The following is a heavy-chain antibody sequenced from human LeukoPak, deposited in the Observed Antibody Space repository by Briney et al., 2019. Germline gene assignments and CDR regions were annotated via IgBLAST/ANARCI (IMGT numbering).Heavy chain of an antibody. J-gene: IGHJ4*02. CDR1: GYTFTGYY. Sequence: GASVKVSCKASGYTFTGYYMHWVRQAPGQGLEWMGRIIPIFGIANYAQKFQGRVTITADKSTSTAYMELSSLRSEDTAVYYCARVSDSSSGYWGQGTLVTVSS. V-gene: IGHV1-69*04. CDR2: IIPIFGIA. D-gene: IGHD6-6*01. CDR3: ARVSDSSSGY.